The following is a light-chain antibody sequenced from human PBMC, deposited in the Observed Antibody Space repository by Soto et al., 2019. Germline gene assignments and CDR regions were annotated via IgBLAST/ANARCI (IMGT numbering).Light chain of an antibody. CDR2: HAY. CDR3: QQFHNVPYT. J-gene: IGKJ2*01. CDR1: QSISSW. V-gene: IGKV1-5*01. Sequence: DIQMTQSPSTLSASVGDRVTLTCRASQSISSWLAWYQQKPGKAPKLLIYHAYSLESGVPSRFSGIESGTEFTLTINNLEPEDIATYFCQQFHNVPYTFGQGTKLEIK.